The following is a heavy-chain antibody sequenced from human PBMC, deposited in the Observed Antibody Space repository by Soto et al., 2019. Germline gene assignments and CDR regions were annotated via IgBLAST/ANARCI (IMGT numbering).Heavy chain of an antibody. CDR2: FDPEDGET. Sequence: ASVKVSCKVSGYTLTELSMHWVRQAPGKGLEWMGGFDPEDGETIYAQKFQGRVTMTEDTSTDTAYMELSSLRSEDTAVYYCATVFASGWSFDYWGQGTLVTVSS. D-gene: IGHD6-19*01. J-gene: IGHJ4*02. CDR3: ATVFASGWSFDY. CDR1: GYTLTELS. V-gene: IGHV1-24*01.